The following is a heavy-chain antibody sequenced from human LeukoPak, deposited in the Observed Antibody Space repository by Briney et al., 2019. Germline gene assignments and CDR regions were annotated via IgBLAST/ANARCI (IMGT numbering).Heavy chain of an antibody. D-gene: IGHD6-19*01. CDR3: ARLQYSSGWPHFDY. CDR1: GGSITSSSYY. V-gene: IGHV4-39*07. CDR2: IYYSGST. J-gene: IGHJ4*02. Sequence: SETLSLTCTVSGGSITSSSYYWGWIRQPPGKGLEWIGSIYYSGSTHYSPSLKSRVTISVDMSKNQFSLKLSSVTAADTAVYYCARLQYSSGWPHFDYWGQGNLVTASS.